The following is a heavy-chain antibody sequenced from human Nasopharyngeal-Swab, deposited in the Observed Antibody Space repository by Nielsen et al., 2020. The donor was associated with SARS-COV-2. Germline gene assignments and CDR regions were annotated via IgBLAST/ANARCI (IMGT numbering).Heavy chain of an antibody. CDR3: ARSSYDILTGYYRFPFDY. CDR2: IDWDDDK. D-gene: IGHD3-9*01. CDR1: GFSLSTSGMC. Sequence: SGPTLVKPTQTFTLTCTFSGFSLSTSGMCVSWIRQPPGKALEWLARIDWDDDKYYSTSLKTRLTISKDTSKNQVVLTMTNMDPVDTATYYCARSSYDILTGYYRFPFDYWGQGTLVTVSS. J-gene: IGHJ4*02. V-gene: IGHV2-70*11.